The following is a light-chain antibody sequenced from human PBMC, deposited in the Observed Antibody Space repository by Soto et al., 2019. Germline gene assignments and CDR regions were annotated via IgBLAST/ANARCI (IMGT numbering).Light chain of an antibody. CDR3: QQRTLWPRT. V-gene: IGKV3-11*01. Sequence: EIVLTQSPATLSLSPGERATLSCRASQSVSGTLAWFQQKPGQPPRLLFYGASNRATGIPARFSASGSGTDFTLTISSLEPEDFAVYYCQQRTLWPRTSGQGTKVEIK. CDR2: GAS. CDR1: QSVSGT. J-gene: IGKJ1*01.